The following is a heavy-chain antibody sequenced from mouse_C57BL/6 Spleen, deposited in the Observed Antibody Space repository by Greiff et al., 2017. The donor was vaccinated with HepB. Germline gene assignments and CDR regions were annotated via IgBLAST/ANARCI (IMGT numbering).Heavy chain of an antibody. D-gene: IGHD1-1*01. Sequence: QVQLQQPGAELVMPGASVKLSCKASGYTFTSYWMHWVKQRPGQGLEWIGEIDPSDSYTNYNQKFKGKSTLTVDKSSSTAYMQLSSLTSEDSAVYYCARVVVATHWYVDVWGTGTTVTVSS. J-gene: IGHJ1*03. CDR2: IDPSDSYT. CDR3: ARVVVATHWYVDV. V-gene: IGHV1-69*01. CDR1: GYTFTSYW.